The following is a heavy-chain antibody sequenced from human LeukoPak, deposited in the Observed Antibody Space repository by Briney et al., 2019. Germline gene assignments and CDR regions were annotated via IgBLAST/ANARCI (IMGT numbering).Heavy chain of an antibody. Sequence: ASVKVSCKASGYTLISYAIHWVRQAPGQRLEWMGWINAGNGNTKYSQKFRGRVTITRDTSASTAYMELSSLRSEDTAVYYCARNPAAASFYYYYAMDVWGQGTTVTVSS. V-gene: IGHV1-3*01. CDR1: GYTLISYA. J-gene: IGHJ6*02. CDR2: INAGNGNT. CDR3: ARNPAAASFYYYYAMDV. D-gene: IGHD6-13*01.